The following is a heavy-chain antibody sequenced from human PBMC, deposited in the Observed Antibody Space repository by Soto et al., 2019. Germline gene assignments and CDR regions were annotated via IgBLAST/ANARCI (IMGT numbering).Heavy chain of an antibody. CDR2: IKQDGSEK. CDR3: ARDCNGSYQLHSPFFDF. D-gene: IGHD2-2*01. CDR1: GFTFSSYW. V-gene: IGHV3-7*01. Sequence: PGGSLRLSCAASGFTFSSYWMSWVRQAPGKGLEWVANIKQDGSEKYYVDSVKGRFTISRDNAKNSLYLQMNSLRAEDTAVYYCARDCNGSYQLHSPFFDFWGQGSLVTVSS. J-gene: IGHJ4*02.